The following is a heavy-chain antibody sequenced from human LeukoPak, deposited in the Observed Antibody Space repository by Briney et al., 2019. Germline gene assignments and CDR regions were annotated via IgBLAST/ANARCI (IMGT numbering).Heavy chain of an antibody. J-gene: IGHJ4*02. CDR3: ARGVYIAAAQYAY. CDR2: IYYSGTT. Sequence: SEPLFFTCTVSGGSISCYNWSWLRQPPGKLLEWIGYIYYSGTTNYNPSLKSRVTISVDTSKNQFSLKLSTVTAADTAVYYCARGVYIAAAQYAYWGQGTLVTVSS. CDR1: GGSISCYN. V-gene: IGHV4-59*01. D-gene: IGHD6-13*01.